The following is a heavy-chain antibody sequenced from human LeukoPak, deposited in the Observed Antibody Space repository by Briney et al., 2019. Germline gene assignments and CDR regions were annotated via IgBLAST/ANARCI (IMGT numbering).Heavy chain of an antibody. J-gene: IGHJ4*02. CDR3: AKARGSGWGPNDY. V-gene: IGHV3-23*01. CDR1: GFTFSSYA. D-gene: IGHD6-19*01. CDR2: TSGSGANT. Sequence: PGGSLRLSCAASGFTFSSYAMGWVRQAPGTGLEWVSATSGSGANTNYGDSVKGRFTISRDNSKNTLYLQMNRLRAEDTAVYYCAKARGSGWGPNDYWGQGSLVTVSS.